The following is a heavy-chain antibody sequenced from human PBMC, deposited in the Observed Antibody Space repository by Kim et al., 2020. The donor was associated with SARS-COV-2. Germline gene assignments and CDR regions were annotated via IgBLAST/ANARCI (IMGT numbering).Heavy chain of an antibody. D-gene: IGHD6-13*01. J-gene: IGHJ4*02. V-gene: IGHV3-48*02. Sequence: FSADSVQGRFTISRDNAKTSLYLQMNSLGDEDTAVYYCARGDTSSCPFHNWGQGTLVTVSS. CDR3: ARGDTSSCPFHN.